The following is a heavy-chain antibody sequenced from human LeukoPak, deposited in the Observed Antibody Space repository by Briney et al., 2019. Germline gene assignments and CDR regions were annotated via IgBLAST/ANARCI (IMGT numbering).Heavy chain of an antibody. D-gene: IGHD3-22*01. CDR3: ARIRITMMSPFDY. J-gene: IGHJ4*02. CDR2: IYYSGST. V-gene: IGHV4-39*07. Sequence: KTSETLSLTCTVSGGSISSSSYYWGWIRQPPGKGLKWIGSIYYSGSTYYNPSLKSRVTISVDTSKNQFSLKLSSVTAADTAVYYCARIRITMMSPFDYWGQGTLVTVSS. CDR1: GGSISSSSYY.